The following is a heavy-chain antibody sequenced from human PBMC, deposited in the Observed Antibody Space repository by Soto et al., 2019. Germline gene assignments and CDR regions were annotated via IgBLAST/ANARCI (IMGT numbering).Heavy chain of an antibody. V-gene: IGHV1-69*08. CDR1: GGTFNSFT. J-gene: IGHJ3*01. D-gene: IGHD4-17*01. CDR3: ATDGYGGGAFEV. CDR2: FIPIVSLT. Sequence: QVQLVQSGAEVKKPGSSVKVSCKPSGGTFNSFTISWVRQSPGQGLEWKGKFIPIVSLTNYTQKFKGRVTITADKYTGTVYMEVNSLRSEDTAVYYCATDGYGGGAFEVCGQGTMVIVSS.